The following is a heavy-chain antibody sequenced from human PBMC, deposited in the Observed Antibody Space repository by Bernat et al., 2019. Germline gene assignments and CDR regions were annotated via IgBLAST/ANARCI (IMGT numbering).Heavy chain of an antibody. D-gene: IGHD4-11*01. V-gene: IGHV3-30*18. CDR3: AKGHASSNYASLEH. CDR2: ISSDGSNK. Sequence: QVQLVESGGGVVQPGRSLRLSCAASGFAFSSYGMHWVRQAPGKGLEWVAVISSDGSNKYYADSVKGLCTISRDNSKNTLYLQMNSLRAEDTAVYYCAKGHASSNYASLEHWGQGTLVTVSS. J-gene: IGHJ4*02. CDR1: GFAFSSYG.